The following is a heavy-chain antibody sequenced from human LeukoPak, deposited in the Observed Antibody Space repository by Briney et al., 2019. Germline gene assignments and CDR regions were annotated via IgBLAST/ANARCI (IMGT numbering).Heavy chain of an antibody. CDR1: GYTFTSYG. Sequence: GASVKVSCKASGYTFTSYGISWVRQAPGQGLEWMGWISAYNVNTNYAQKLQGRVTMTTDTSTSTAYMELRSLRSDDTAVYYCARGGLHDYGDYPVRYYYYYGMDVWGQGTTVTVSS. J-gene: IGHJ6*02. CDR3: ARGGLHDYGDYPVRYYYYYGMDV. V-gene: IGHV1-18*01. CDR2: ISAYNVNT. D-gene: IGHD4-17*01.